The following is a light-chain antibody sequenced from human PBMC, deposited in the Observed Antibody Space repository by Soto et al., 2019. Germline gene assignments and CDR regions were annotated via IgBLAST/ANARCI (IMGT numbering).Light chain of an antibody. Sequence: ETVLAQSPATLSLSLGERATLSCRATQSISVYLAWYQHKPGQAPRLLIYDTSKRAAGIPARFSGSGSGTDFTLTISSLEPEDFAVYYCQQRRYWPLTFGGGTKVEIK. J-gene: IGKJ4*01. CDR1: QSISVY. CDR3: QQRRYWPLT. V-gene: IGKV3-11*01. CDR2: DTS.